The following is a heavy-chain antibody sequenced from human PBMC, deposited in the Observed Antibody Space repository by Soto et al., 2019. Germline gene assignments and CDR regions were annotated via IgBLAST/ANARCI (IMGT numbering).Heavy chain of an antibody. CDR3: ARGRTTAQTYYYYGMDV. CDR1: GFTFSSYD. CDR2: IGTAGDT. V-gene: IGHV3-13*01. J-gene: IGHJ6*02. D-gene: IGHD4-17*01. Sequence: GGSLRLSCAASGFTFSSYDMHWVRPATGKGLEWVSAIGTAGDTYYPGSVKGRFTISRENAKNSLYLQMNSLRAGDTAVYYCARGRTTAQTYYYYGMDVWGQGTTVTVSS.